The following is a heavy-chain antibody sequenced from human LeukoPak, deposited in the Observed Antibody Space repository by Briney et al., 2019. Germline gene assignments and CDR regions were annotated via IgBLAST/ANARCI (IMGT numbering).Heavy chain of an antibody. J-gene: IGHJ4*02. CDR3: AKDGTGAAMATTDY. D-gene: IGHD5-18*01. CDR2: ISGSGGST. CDR1: GFTFTSYA. V-gene: IGHV3-23*01. Sequence: GGSLRLSCAASGFTFTSYAMSWVRQAPGKGLEWVSAISGSGGSTYYADSVKGRFTISRDNSKNTLYLQMNSLRAEDTAVYYCAKDGTGAAMATTDYWGQGTLVTVSS.